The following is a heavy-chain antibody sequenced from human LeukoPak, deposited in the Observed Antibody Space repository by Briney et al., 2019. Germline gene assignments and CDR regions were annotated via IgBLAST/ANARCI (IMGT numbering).Heavy chain of an antibody. J-gene: IGHJ4*02. D-gene: IGHD5-18*01. CDR3: AREGQYGYIFDY. Sequence: GGSLRLSCAASGFTFRSYSMNWVRQAPGKGLEWVSSISSSSRYIYYADSVKGRFTISRDNAKNSLYLQMNSLRAEDTAVYYCAREGQYGYIFDYWGQGTLVTVSS. CDR1: GFTFRSYS. CDR2: ISSSSRYI. V-gene: IGHV3-21*01.